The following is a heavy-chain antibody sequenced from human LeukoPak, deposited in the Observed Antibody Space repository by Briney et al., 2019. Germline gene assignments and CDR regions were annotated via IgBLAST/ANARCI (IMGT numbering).Heavy chain of an antibody. CDR2: IWHDGSNK. J-gene: IGHJ4*02. V-gene: IGHV3-33*01. Sequence: GRSLRLSCAASGFTFSSYGMHWVRQAPGKGLEWVAVIWHDGSNKYYADSVKGRFTISRDNSKNTLYLQMNSLRAEDTAVYYCARGRGGYVFDYWGQGTLVTVSS. CDR3: ARGRGGYVFDY. D-gene: IGHD3-16*01. CDR1: GFTFSSYG.